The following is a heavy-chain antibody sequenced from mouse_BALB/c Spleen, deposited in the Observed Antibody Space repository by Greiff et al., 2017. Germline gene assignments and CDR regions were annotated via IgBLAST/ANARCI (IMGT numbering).Heavy chain of an antibody. CDR1: GYTFTSYW. D-gene: IGHD2-4*01. Sequence: QVQLQQPGAELVRPGASVKLSCKASGYTFTSYWINWVKQRPGQGLEWIGNIYPSDSYTNYNQKFKDKATLTVDKSSSTAYMQLSSPTSEDSAVYYCTRSGGLRRDKSWFAYWGQGTLVTVSA. V-gene: IGHV1-69*02. CDR2: IYPSDSYT. J-gene: IGHJ3*01. CDR3: TRSGGLRRDKSWFAY.